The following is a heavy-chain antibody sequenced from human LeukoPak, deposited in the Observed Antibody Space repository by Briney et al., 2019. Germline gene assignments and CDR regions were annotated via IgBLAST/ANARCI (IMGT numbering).Heavy chain of an antibody. CDR3: ARAKKWEPPAGDFDY. CDR1: GFTFSDYY. Sequence: PGGSLRLSCVASGFTFSDYYMSWIRQAPGKGLEWVSYIGRSGTTIHYADSVKGRFTISRDNAKNSLYLQMNSLRAEDTAVYYCARAKKWEPPAGDFDYWGQGALVTVSS. J-gene: IGHJ4*02. CDR2: IGRSGTTI. V-gene: IGHV3-11*04. D-gene: IGHD1-26*01.